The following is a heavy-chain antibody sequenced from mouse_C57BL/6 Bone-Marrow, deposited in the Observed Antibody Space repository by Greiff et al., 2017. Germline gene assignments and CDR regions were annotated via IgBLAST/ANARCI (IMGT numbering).Heavy chain of an antibody. Sequence: QVQLQQPGAELVKPGASVKLSCKASGYTFTSYWMQWVKQRPGQGLEWIGEIDPSDSYTNYNQKFKGKATLTVDTSSSTAYMQRSSLTSEDSAVYYCARRSGLDYWGQGTTLTVSS. CDR3: ARRSGLDY. V-gene: IGHV1-50*01. CDR2: IDPSDSYT. D-gene: IGHD1-3*01. J-gene: IGHJ2*01. CDR1: GYTFTSYW.